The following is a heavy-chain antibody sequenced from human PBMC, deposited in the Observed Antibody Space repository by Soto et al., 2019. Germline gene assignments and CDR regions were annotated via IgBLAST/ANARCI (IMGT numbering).Heavy chain of an antibody. Sequence: GSLRLSCAASGFTFSDHYMDWVRQAPGKGLEWVGRTRNKANSYTTEYAASVKGRFTISRDDSKNSLYLQMNSLKTEDTAVYYCARDREGHFDYWGQGTLVTVSS. J-gene: IGHJ4*02. CDR1: GFTFSDHY. CDR2: TRNKANSYTT. D-gene: IGHD1-26*01. V-gene: IGHV3-72*01. CDR3: ARDREGHFDY.